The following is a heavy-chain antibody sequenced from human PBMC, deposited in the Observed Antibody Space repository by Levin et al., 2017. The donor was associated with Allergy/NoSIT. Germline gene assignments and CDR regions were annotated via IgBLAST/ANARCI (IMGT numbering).Heavy chain of an antibody. CDR2: IYYSGST. J-gene: IGHJ5*02. V-gene: IGHV4-31*03. D-gene: IGHD6-13*01. Sequence: LSQTLSLTCTVSGGSISSGGYYWSWIRQHPGKGLEWIGYIYYSGSTYYNPSLKSRVTISVDTSKNQFSLKLSSVTAADTAVHYCATGSPSSSWQGWWFDPWGQGTLVTVSS. CDR3: ATGSPSSSWQGWWFDP. CDR1: GGSISSGGYY.